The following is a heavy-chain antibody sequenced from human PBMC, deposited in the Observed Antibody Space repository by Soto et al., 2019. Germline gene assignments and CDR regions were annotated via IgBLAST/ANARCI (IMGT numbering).Heavy chain of an antibody. V-gene: IGHV1-69*02. Sequence: ASVKVSCKASGGTFSSYTISWVRQAPGQGLEWMGRIIPILGIANYAQKFQGRVTITADKSTSTAYMELSSLRSEDTAVYYCASLSPYGSGSYQQFDPWGQGTLVTVSS. D-gene: IGHD3-10*01. CDR2: IIPILGIA. J-gene: IGHJ5*02. CDR3: ASLSPYGSGSYQQFDP. CDR1: GGTFSSYT.